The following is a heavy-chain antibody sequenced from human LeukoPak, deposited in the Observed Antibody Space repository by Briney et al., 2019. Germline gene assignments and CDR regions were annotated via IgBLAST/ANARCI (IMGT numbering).Heavy chain of an antibody. CDR2: INPSGGST. CDR1: GYTFTSYY. V-gene: IGHV1-46*01. CDR3: ATRGDFWSGYLYGMDV. Sequence: GASVKVSCKASGYTFTSYYMHWVRQAPGQGLEWMGIINPSGGSTSYAQKFQGRVTMTRDTSTSTVYMELSSLRSGGTAVYYCATRGDFWSGYLYGMDVWGQGTTVTVSS. D-gene: IGHD3-3*01. J-gene: IGHJ6*02.